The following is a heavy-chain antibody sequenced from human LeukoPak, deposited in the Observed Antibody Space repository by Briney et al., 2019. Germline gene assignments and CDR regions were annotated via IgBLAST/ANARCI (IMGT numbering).Heavy chain of an antibody. CDR3: ARTLSSSRSGFDY. D-gene: IGHD2-2*01. V-gene: IGHV2-70*11. Sequence: RESGPALVKPTQTLTLTCTFSGFSLSTRGMCMSWTRQPPGKALEWHSRIDWDDDEYYSTSLKTRLTISKDTSKNQVVLTMTNMDPVDTATYYCARTLSSSRSGFDYCGQGTLVTVSS. J-gene: IGHJ4*02. CDR2: IDWDDDE. CDR1: GFSLSTRGMC.